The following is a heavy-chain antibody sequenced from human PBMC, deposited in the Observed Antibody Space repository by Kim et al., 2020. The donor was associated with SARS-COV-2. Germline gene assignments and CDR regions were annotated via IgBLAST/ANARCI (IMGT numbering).Heavy chain of an antibody. Sequence: NPSLKSPVTISVDTSQNQFSLKLSSVTAAGTAVYYCARTGYSSSWAACDIWGQGTMVTVSS. V-gene: IGHV4-59*01. CDR3: ARTGYSSSWAACDI. D-gene: IGHD6-13*01. J-gene: IGHJ3*02.